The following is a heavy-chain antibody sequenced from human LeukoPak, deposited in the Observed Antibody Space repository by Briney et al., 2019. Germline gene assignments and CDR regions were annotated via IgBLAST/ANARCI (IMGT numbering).Heavy chain of an antibody. Sequence: GGSLRLSCAASGFTVSSNYMSWVRQAPGKGLEWVSVIYSGGSTYYADSVKGRFTISRDNSKNTLYLQMNSLRAEDTAVYYCARGLVGAKGVSFDYWGQGTLVTVSS. J-gene: IGHJ4*02. CDR2: IYSGGST. CDR3: ARGLVGAKGVSFDY. CDR1: GFTVSSNY. D-gene: IGHD1-26*01. V-gene: IGHV3-66*01.